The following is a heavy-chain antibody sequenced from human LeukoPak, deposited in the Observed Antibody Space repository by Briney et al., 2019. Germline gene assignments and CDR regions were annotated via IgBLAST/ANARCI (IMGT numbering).Heavy chain of an antibody. CDR3: ARGPQYSSSSDLDY. V-gene: IGHV1-18*01. CDR1: GYTFTSFG. J-gene: IGHJ4*02. CDR2: ISAYNGNT. D-gene: IGHD6-6*01. Sequence: ASVKVSCKASGYTFTSFGISWVRQAPGQGPEWMGWISAYNGNTDYAQKLQGRITMTTDTSTSTTYMELRSLRSDDTAVYYCARGPQYSSSSDLDYWGQGTLVTVSS.